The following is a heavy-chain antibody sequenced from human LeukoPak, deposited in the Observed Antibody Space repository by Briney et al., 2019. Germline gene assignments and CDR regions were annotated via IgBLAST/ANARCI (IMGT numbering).Heavy chain of an antibody. V-gene: IGHV3-30*04. CDR1: GFTFSSYA. CDR3: ARDGYYYGSGSYHSYYFDY. D-gene: IGHD3-10*01. CDR2: ISYGGSNK. Sequence: GGSLRLSCAASGFTFSSYAMHWVRQAPGKGLEWVAVISYGGSNKYYADSVKGRFTISRDNSKNTLYLQMNSLRAEDTAVYYCARDGYYYGSGSYHSYYFDYWGQGTLVTVSS. J-gene: IGHJ4*02.